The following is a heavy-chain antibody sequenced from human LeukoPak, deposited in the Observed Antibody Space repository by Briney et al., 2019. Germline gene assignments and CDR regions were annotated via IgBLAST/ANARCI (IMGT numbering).Heavy chain of an antibody. CDR3: ARGDIVVVPAFPRGYYYYYYYMDV. CDR2: INPNSGGT. Sequence: ASVKVPCKASGYTFTGYYMHWVRQAPGQGLEWMGWINPNSGGTNYAQKFQGRVTMTRDTSISTAYMELSSLRSDDTAVYYCARGDIVVVPAFPRGYYYYYYYMDVWGKGTTVTVSS. V-gene: IGHV1-2*02. J-gene: IGHJ6*03. D-gene: IGHD2-2*01. CDR1: GYTFTGYY.